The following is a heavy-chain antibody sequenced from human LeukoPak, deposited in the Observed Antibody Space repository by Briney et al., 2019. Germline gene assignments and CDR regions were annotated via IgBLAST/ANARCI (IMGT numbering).Heavy chain of an antibody. J-gene: IGHJ4*02. Sequence: GGSLRLSCAASGFSFSSFGIHWVRQAPGKGLEWVAVISYDGSNKYYGDSVKGRFTISRDNSKNTLYLQMNSLRPEDTAVYYCAKDPGGAVVTEVSFDYWGQGTLVTVSS. CDR1: GFSFSSFG. CDR3: AKDPGGAVVTEVSFDY. V-gene: IGHV3-30*18. CDR2: ISYDGSNK. D-gene: IGHD2-21*02.